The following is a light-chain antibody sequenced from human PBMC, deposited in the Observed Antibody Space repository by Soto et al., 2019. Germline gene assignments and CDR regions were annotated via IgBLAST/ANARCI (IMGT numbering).Light chain of an antibody. J-gene: IGLJ2*01. CDR1: SSDVGSYNL. CDR3: SSYAGSSIFVV. CDR2: EVT. Sequence: QSALTQPASVSGSPGQSITISCTGTSSDVGSYNLVSWYQHLPGKAPKLMIFEVTKRPSGVSTRFSGSKSGNTASLTISGLQAEDEADYYCSSYAGSSIFVVFGGGTKRTVL. V-gene: IGLV2-23*02.